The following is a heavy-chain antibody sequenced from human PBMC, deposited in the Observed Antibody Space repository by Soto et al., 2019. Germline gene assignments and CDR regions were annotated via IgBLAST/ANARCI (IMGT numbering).Heavy chain of an antibody. V-gene: IGHV3-21*01. CDR3: ARERGSWYYFDF. CDR1: GFTFSSYS. J-gene: IGHJ4*02. CDR2: ISSSSSYI. D-gene: IGHD6-19*01. Sequence: EVQLVESGGGLVKPGGSLRLSCAASGFTFSSYSMNWVRQAPGKGLEWVSSISSSSSYIYYADSVKGRFTISRDNAKNSLFLQMNSLRAEDTAVYFCARERGSWYYFDFWGQGTLVTVSS.